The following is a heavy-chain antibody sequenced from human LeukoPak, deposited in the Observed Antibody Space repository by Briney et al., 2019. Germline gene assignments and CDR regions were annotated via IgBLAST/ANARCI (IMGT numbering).Heavy chain of an antibody. D-gene: IGHD3-10*01. CDR3: AKDRSGSYSTYFDY. CDR2: IRSDGSST. J-gene: IGHJ4*02. Sequence: GGSLRLSCAASGFTFSNYWMHWVRQAPGKGLVWVSRIRSDGSSTSYADSVKGRFTISRDNSKNMLYLQMNSLRVEDTAVYYCAKDRSGSYSTYFDYWGQGTLVTVSS. V-gene: IGHV3-74*01. CDR1: GFTFSNYW.